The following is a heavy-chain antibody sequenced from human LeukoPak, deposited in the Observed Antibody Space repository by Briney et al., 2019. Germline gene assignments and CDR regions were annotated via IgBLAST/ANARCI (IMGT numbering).Heavy chain of an antibody. Sequence: SETLSLTCTVSGGSISSYYWSWIRQPPGKGLEWIGYIYYSGSTKYKPSLKSRVTISVDTSKNQFSLKLSSVTAADTAVYYCARGRSLDAFYIWGQGTMVTVSS. CDR1: GGSISSYY. CDR2: IYYSGST. J-gene: IGHJ3*02. V-gene: IGHV4-59*01. CDR3: ARGRSLDAFYI. D-gene: IGHD3-3*01.